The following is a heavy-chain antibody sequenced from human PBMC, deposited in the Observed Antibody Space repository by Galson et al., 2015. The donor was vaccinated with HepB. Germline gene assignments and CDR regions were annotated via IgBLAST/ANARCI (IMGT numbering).Heavy chain of an antibody. CDR3: AREIWIFGVVTSNWFDP. V-gene: IGHV3-33*01. Sequence: SLRLSCAASGFTFSSYGMHWVRQAPGKGLEWVAVIWYDGSNKYYADSVKGRFTISRDNSKNTLYLQMNSLRAEDTAVYYCAREIWIFGVVTSNWFDPWGQGTLVTVSS. CDR1: GFTFSSYG. D-gene: IGHD3-3*01. CDR2: IWYDGSNK. J-gene: IGHJ5*02.